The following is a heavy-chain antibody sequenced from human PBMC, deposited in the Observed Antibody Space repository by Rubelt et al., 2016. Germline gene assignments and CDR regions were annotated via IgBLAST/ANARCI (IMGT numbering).Heavy chain of an antibody. Sequence: QVQLQESGPGLVKPSQTLSLTCTVSGGSISSGGYYWSWIRQHPGKGLEWIGYIYYSGSTYYNPSLKRWVTISVDTSKNQFSLKLSSVTAADTAVYYCARGGYSYGVDYWGQGTLVTVSS. D-gene: IGHD5-18*01. V-gene: IGHV4-31*03. J-gene: IGHJ4*02. CDR2: IYYSGST. CDR3: ARGGYSYGVDY. CDR1: GGSISSGGYY.